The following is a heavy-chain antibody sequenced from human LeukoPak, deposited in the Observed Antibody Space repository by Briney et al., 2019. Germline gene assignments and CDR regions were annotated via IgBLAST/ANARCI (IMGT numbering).Heavy chain of an antibody. CDR2: IYPGDSDT. CDR1: GYSFTSYW. J-gene: IGHJ5*02. CDR3: ARKQMVRGVPYNWFDP. V-gene: IGHV5-51*01. D-gene: IGHD3-10*01. Sequence: GESLKISCKGSGYSFTSYWIGWVRQMPGKGLEWMGIIYPGDSDTRYSPSFQGQVTISADKSISTAYLQWSSLKASDTAMYYGARKQMVRGVPYNWFDPWGQGTLVTVSS.